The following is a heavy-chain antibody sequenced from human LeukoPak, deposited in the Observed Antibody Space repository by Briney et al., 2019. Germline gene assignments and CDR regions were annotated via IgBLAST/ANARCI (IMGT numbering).Heavy chain of an antibody. V-gene: IGHV3-33*01. J-gene: IGHJ4*02. CDR2: IWYDGSNK. CDR3: ARPTTVHYFDY. CDR1: GFTFSSYG. Sequence: PGGSLRLSCAASGFTFSSYGMHWVRQAPGKGLEWVAVIWYDGSNKYYADSVKGRFTISRDNSKNTLYLQMNSLRAEDTAMYYCARPTTVHYFDYWGQGTLVTVSS. D-gene: IGHD4-17*01.